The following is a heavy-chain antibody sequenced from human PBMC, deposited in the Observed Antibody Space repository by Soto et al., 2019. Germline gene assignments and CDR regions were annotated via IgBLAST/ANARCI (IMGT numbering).Heavy chain of an antibody. CDR1: GGSISSSSYY. D-gene: IGHD6-19*01. CDR2: IYYSGST. CDR3: ARHGKGLVQDYYYYGMDV. J-gene: IGHJ6*02. V-gene: IGHV4-39*01. Sequence: PSETLSLTCTVSGGSISSSSYYWGWIRQPPGKGLEWIGSIYYSGSTYYNPSLKSRVTISVDTSKNQFSLKLSSVTAADTAVYYCARHGKGLVQDYYYYGMDVWGQGTTVTVSS.